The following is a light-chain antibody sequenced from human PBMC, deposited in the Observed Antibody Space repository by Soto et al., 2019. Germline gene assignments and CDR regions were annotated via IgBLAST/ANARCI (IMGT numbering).Light chain of an antibody. J-gene: IGLJ2*01. V-gene: IGLV2-23*02. CDR3: CSYAGSSYVV. CDR1: SSDVGSYNL. Sequence: QSALTQPASVSGSPGQSITISCTGTSSDVGSYNLVSWYQQHPGKAPKLMIYEVSKRPSGVSNRFSGSKSGNTASLTISGPQAEDEADYYCCSYAGSSYVVFGGGTKLTVL. CDR2: EVS.